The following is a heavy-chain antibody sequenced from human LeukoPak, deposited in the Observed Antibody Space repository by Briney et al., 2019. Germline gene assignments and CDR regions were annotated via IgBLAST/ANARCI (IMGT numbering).Heavy chain of an antibody. CDR1: GGSISSGGYS. V-gene: IGHV4-30-4*07. J-gene: IGHJ5*02. CDR2: IYYTGNT. Sequence: PSETLSLTCTVSGGSISSGGYSWSWIRQPPGKGMEFIAYIYYTGNTYFNPSLKSRVTISVDTSKNQFSLKLTSVTAADTAVYYCARVLAAAGNNWFDPWGQGTLVTVSS. D-gene: IGHD6-13*01. CDR3: ARVLAAAGNNWFDP.